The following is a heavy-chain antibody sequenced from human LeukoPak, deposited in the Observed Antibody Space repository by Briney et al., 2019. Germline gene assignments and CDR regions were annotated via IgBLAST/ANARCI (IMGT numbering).Heavy chain of an antibody. D-gene: IGHD6-13*01. CDR2: IIPILGIA. CDR3: ARDGGSSWYRPGQNWSDP. CDR1: GGTFSSYA. J-gene: IGHJ5*02. Sequence: ASVKVSCKASGGTFSSYAISWVRQAPGQGLEWMGRIIPILGIANYAQKFQGRVTITADKSTSTAYMELSSLRSEDTAVYYCARDGGSSWYRPGQNWSDPWGQGTLVTVSS. V-gene: IGHV1-69*04.